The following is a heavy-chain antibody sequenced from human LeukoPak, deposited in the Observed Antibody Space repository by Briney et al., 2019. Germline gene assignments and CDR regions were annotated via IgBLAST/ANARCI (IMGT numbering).Heavy chain of an antibody. CDR3: AKPLISYYYYGMDV. CDR2: ISGSGGST. CDR1: GFTFSGYG. D-gene: IGHD3-22*01. J-gene: IGHJ6*02. V-gene: IGHV3-23*01. Sequence: GGSLRLSCAASGFTFSGYGMHWVRQAPGKGLEWVSAISGSGGSTYYADSVKGRFTISRDNSKNTLYLQMNSLRAEDTAVYYCAKPLISYYYYGMDVWGQGTTVTVSS.